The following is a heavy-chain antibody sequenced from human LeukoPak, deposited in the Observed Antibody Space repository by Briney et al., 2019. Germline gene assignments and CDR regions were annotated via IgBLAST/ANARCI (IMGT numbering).Heavy chain of an antibody. J-gene: IGHJ4*02. CDR3: ASGLWVGDTGARIDD. CDR2: INPNSGGT. D-gene: IGHD1-26*01. Sequence: ASVKVSCKASGYTVTCYYIHRVRQAPGQRLEWMGWINPNSGGTNYAQKFQGRVTMTRDTSISTAYMELSRLRSDDTAVYYCASGLWVGDTGARIDDWGQGTLVTVSS. V-gene: IGHV1-2*02. CDR1: GYTVTCYY.